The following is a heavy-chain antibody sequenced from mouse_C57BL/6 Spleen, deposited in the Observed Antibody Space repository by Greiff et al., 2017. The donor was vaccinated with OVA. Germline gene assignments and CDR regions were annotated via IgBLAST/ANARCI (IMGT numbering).Heavy chain of an antibody. CDR1: GYAFSSSW. CDR3: ARGDSNTGMDY. V-gene: IGHV1-82*01. Sequence: QVQLKQSGPELVKPGASVKISCKASGYAFSSSWMNWVKQRPGKGLEWIGRIYPGDGDTNYNGKFKGKATLTADKSSSTAYMQLSSLTSEDSAVYFCARGDSNTGMDYWGQGTSVTVSS. CDR2: IYPGDGDT. J-gene: IGHJ4*01. D-gene: IGHD2-5*01.